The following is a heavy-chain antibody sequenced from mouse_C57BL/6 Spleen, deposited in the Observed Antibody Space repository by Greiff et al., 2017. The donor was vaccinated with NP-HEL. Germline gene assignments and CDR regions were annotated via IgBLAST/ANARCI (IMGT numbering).Heavy chain of an antibody. CDR1: GFTFSDYY. CDR2: INYDGSST. D-gene: IGHD4-1*01. CDR3: ARGLTGTGAMDY. J-gene: IGHJ4*01. V-gene: IGHV5-16*01. Sequence: EVKLMESEGGLVQPGSSMKLSCTASGFTFSDYYMAWVRQVPEKGLEWVANINYDGSSTYYLDSLKSRFIISRDNAKNILYLQMSSLKSEDTATYYCARGLTGTGAMDYWGQGTSVTVSS.